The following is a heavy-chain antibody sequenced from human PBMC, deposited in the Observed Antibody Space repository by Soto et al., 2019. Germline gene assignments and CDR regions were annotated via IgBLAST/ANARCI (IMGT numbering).Heavy chain of an antibody. D-gene: IGHD6-6*01. Sequence: GGSLRLSCAASGFTFSSYGMHWVRQAPGKGLEWVAVISYDGSNKYYADSVKGRFTISRDNSKNTLYLQMNSLRAEDTAVYYCAKTMYSSSSALPYDQTTVTTSFDYWGQGTLVTVSS. CDR2: ISYDGSNK. CDR1: GFTFSSYG. V-gene: IGHV3-30*18. J-gene: IGHJ4*02. CDR3: AKTMYSSSSALPYDQTTVTTSFDY.